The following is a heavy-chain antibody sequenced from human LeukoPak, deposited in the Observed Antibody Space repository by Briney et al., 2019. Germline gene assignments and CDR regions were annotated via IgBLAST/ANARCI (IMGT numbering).Heavy chain of an antibody. J-gene: IGHJ3*02. D-gene: IGHD3-10*01. CDR2: ISYDGSNK. V-gene: IGHV3-30*18. CDR3: AKDRTMVRGVINDAFDI. Sequence: PGGSLRLSCAASGFTFSSYGMHWVRQAPGKGLEWVAVISYDGSNKYYADSVKGRFTISRDNSKNTLYLQMNSLRAEDTAVYYCAKDRTMVRGVINDAFDIWGQGTMVTVSS. CDR1: GFTFSSYG.